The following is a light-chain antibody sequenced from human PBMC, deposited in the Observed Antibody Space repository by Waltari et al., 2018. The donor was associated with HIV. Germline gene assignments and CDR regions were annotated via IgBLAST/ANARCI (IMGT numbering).Light chain of an antibody. CDR2: DVT. V-gene: IGLV2-11*01. CDR1: SSDVGGYNY. J-gene: IGLJ2*01. CDR3: CSYAGSYDFDVV. Sequence: QSALTQPRSVSGSLGQSVTISCTVISSDVGGYNYVSWYQQHPGKAPKLLIFDVTSRPAGVPDGFSGSTSGDTASLTISGLQSEDEADYYCCSYAGSYDFDVVFGGGTNLTVL.